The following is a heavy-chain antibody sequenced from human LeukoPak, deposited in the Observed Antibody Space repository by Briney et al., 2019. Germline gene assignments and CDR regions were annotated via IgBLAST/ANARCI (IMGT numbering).Heavy chain of an antibody. J-gene: IGHJ4*02. CDR1: GLSFSAYI. D-gene: IGHD6-19*01. Sequence: GGSLRLSCVASGLSFSAYIMHWVRQAPGKGLEYVSAIRSDGSSTFYPNSVKGRFTISRDNSKSTLYLQMGSLRAEDTAVYYCTRRYGGHSGWAGYHDSWGQGTLVTVSS. V-gene: IGHV3-64*01. CDR3: TRRYGGHSGWAGYHDS. CDR2: IRSDGSST.